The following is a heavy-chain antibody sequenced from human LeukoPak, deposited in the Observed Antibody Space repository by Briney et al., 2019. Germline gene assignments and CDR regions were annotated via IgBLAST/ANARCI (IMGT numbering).Heavy chain of an antibody. D-gene: IGHD3-22*01. J-gene: IGHJ4*02. CDR2: IYYSGST. Sequence: PSETLSLTCSVSAGSISRYYWSWIRQPPGKGLEWIGYIYYSGSTDYNPSLKSRVTISLDTSKNQFSLKLSSVTAADTAVYYCAREYHYYDTRGYYCFDYWGQGTLVTVSS. V-gene: IGHV4-59*01. CDR1: AGSISRYY. CDR3: AREYHYYDTRGYYCFDY.